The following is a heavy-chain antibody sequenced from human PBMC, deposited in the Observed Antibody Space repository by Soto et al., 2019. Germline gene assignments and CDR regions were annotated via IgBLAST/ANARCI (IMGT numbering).Heavy chain of an antibody. D-gene: IGHD6-13*01. V-gene: IGHV1-69*02. CDR3: ARARATIAAAAIFDC. CDR1: GGTFSSYT. Sequence: GASVKVSCKASGGTFSSYTISWVRQAPGQGLEWMGRIIPILGIANYAQKFQGRVTITADKSTSTAYMELSSLKSKDTAVYYCARARATIAAAAIFDCWGQGTPVTVS. J-gene: IGHJ4*02. CDR2: IIPILGIA.